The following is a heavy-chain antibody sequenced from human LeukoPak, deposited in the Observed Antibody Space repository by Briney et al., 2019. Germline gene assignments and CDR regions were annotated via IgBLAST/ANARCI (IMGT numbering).Heavy chain of an antibody. D-gene: IGHD3-3*01. V-gene: IGHV4-30-2*01. J-gene: IGHJ6*02. CDR1: GGSISSGGYS. CDR2: IYHSGST. Sequence: PSQTLSLTCAVSGGSISSGGYSWSWVRQPPGKGLEWIVYIYHSGSTYYNPSLKSRVTISVDTSKNQFSLKLSSVTAADTSVYYCARAIFEYGMDVWGQGTTVTVSS. CDR3: ARAIFEYGMDV.